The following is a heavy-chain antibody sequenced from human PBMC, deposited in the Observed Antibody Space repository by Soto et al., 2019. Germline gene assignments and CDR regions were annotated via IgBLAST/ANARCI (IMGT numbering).Heavy chain of an antibody. CDR2: IIPIFGTA. CDR1: GGTFSRYA. D-gene: IGHD6-13*01. J-gene: IGHJ2*01. V-gene: IGHV1-69*01. CDR3: ARSIAADGSLNWYFDL. Sequence: QVQLVQSGAEVKKPGSSVKVSCKASGGTFSRYAISWVRQAPGQGLEWMGGIIPIFGTANYAQKFQGRVTITADESTRTAYRELGSLRSEDTAVYYCARSIAADGSLNWYFDLWGRGTLVTVSS.